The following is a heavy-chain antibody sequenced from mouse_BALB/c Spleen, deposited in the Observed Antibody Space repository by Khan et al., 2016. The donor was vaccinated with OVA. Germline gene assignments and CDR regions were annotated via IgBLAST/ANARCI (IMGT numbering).Heavy chain of an antibody. CDR3: TSGYYGDPFAY. V-gene: IGHV5-4*02. CDR2: ISDSSTNI. J-gene: IGHJ3*01. Sequence: EVELVESGGGLVKPGGSLKLSCAASGFTFSDYYMNWVRQTPGKRLEWVATISDSSTNIYYQDNVKGRFTISRDNATNNVYLQMSSLKSEDTAMYYCTSGYYGDPFAYWGQGTLVTVSA. D-gene: IGHD2-13*01. CDR1: GFTFSDYY.